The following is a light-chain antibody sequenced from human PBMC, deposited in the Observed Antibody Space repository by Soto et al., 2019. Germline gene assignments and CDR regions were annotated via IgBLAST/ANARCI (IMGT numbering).Light chain of an antibody. Sequence: QTVVTQPPSASGTPGQRVTISCFGTTSNIGSNTVNWYQQLPGTAPKLLIYYNNQRPSGVPDRLSGSKSGTSASLAISGLQSEDEALYYCAAWDDSLEGMVFGGGTKVTVL. V-gene: IGLV1-44*01. CDR3: AAWDDSLEGMV. CDR2: YNN. J-gene: IGLJ3*02. CDR1: TSNIGSNT.